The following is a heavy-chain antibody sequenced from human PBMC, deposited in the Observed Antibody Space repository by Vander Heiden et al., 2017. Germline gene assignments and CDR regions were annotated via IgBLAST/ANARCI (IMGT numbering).Heavy chain of an antibody. CDR2: IFSNGDT. J-gene: IGHJ5*02. CDR1: GGSVYSFSYY. CDR3: ARQTYRSFAP. Sequence: QLHLQESGPGLGKPSETLPLNCNVPGGSVYSFSYYWGWIRQPPGEGLEWIGYIFSNGDTYYNPSLESRVTISVDTSKNQFSLKLSSVTAADTAVYYCARQTYRSFAPWGQGVLVTVSS. V-gene: IGHV4-39*01. D-gene: IGHD3-16*02.